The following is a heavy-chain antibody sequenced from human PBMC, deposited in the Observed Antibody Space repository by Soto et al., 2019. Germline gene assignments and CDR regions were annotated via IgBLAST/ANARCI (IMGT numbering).Heavy chain of an antibody. CDR2: IYYSGST. Sequence: QVQLQESGPGLVKPSQTLSLTCTVSGGSISSGGYYWSLIRQHPGKGLEWIGYIYYSGSTYYNPSLKSRVTISVDTSKNQFSLKLRSVTAADTAVYYCARNYDSSGYYWFDPWGQGTLVTVSS. CDR3: ARNYDSSGYYWFDP. CDR1: GGSISSGGYY. D-gene: IGHD3-22*01. J-gene: IGHJ5*02. V-gene: IGHV4-31*03.